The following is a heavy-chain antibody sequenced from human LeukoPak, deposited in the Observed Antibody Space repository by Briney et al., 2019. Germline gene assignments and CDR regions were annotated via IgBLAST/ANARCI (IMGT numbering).Heavy chain of an antibody. CDR3: ARGPYGDYRYYYYYGMDV. D-gene: IGHD4-17*01. CDR1: GGSISSYY. V-gene: IGHV4-59*12. CDR2: IYYSGST. J-gene: IGHJ6*02. Sequence: PSETLSLTCTVSGGSISSYYWSWIRQPPGKGLERIGYIYYSGSTNYNPSLKSRVTISVDTSKNQFSLKLSSVTAADTAVYYCARGPYGDYRYYYYYGMDVWGQGTTVTVSS.